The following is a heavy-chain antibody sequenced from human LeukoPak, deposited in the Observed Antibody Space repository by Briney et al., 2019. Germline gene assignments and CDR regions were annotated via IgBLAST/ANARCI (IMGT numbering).Heavy chain of an antibody. D-gene: IGHD4-17*01. J-gene: IGHJ4*02. CDR3: ARLWDGDLDY. CDR2: IYYSGST. V-gene: IGHV4-59*01. Sequence: SETLSLTCTVSGGSISSYYWSWIRQPPGKGLEWIGYIYYSGSTNYNPSLKSRVTISVDASKNQVSLKLSSVTAADTAVYYCARLWDGDLDYWGQGTLVTVSS. CDR1: GGSISSYY.